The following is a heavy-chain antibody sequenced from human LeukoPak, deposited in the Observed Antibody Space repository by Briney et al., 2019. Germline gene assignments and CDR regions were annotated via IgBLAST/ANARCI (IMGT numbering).Heavy chain of an antibody. J-gene: IGHJ3*02. Sequence: QAGGSLRLSCAASGFTFTNYNMHWVRQTPGKGLQWVAAILYDGSKKYYADSVKGRFSVYRDNSDYTLYLQMNNLKTEDTALYSCANFDGDSQAFHIWGLGTMVTVSS. CDR2: ILYDGSKK. CDR1: GFTFTNYN. CDR3: ANFDGDSQAFHI. D-gene: IGHD3-9*01. V-gene: IGHV3-30*18.